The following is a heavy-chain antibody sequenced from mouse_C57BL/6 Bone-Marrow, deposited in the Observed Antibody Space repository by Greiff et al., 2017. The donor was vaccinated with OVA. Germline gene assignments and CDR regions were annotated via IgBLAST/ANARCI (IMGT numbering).Heavy chain of an antibody. CDR2: IFPRDGRT. CDR1: GYTFTRSV. CDR3: ARGGWLRSDY. D-gene: IGHD2-2*01. Sequence: QLQQTVPELVKPGASVKLSCKAPGYTFTRSVIYWVKQRPGQGPEWIGWIFPRDGRTKNTEKIKGTAPLTVDTTSSTAYMALHSLTSEDSAVYFCARGGWLRSDYWGQGTTLTVSS. V-gene: IGHV1-85*01. J-gene: IGHJ2*01.